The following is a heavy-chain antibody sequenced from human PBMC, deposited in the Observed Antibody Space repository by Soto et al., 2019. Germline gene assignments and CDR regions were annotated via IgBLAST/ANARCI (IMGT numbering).Heavy chain of an antibody. CDR2: IYYSGGT. Sequence: QVQLQESGPGLVKPSEILSLTCTVSGASVSSYYWSWIRQPPGKGLEWVGYIYYSGGTTYNPSLKSRVIISVDPSTNQLSLRLSSVTAADTAIYYCARHGSGSYHPFDYWGQGTLVTVSS. V-gene: IGHV4-59*08. J-gene: IGHJ4*02. CDR3: ARHGSGSYHPFDY. CDR1: GASVSSYY. D-gene: IGHD1-26*01.